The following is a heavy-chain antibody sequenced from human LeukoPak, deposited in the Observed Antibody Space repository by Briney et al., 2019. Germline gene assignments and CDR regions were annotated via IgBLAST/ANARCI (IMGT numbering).Heavy chain of an antibody. CDR2: ISSSSSYI. Sequence: KPGGSLRLSCAASGFTFSSYSMNWVRQAPGKGLERVSSISSSSSYIYYADSVKGRFTISRDNAKNSLYLQMNSLRAEDTAVYYCARENYDILTGYTQGYFDYWGQGILVTVSS. J-gene: IGHJ4*02. D-gene: IGHD3-9*01. CDR3: ARENYDILTGYTQGYFDY. V-gene: IGHV3-21*01. CDR1: GFTFSSYS.